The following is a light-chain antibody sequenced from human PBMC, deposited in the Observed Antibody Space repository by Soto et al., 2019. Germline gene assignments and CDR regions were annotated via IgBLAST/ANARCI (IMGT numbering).Light chain of an antibody. CDR1: QTISSW. CDR2: DAS. V-gene: IGKV1-5*01. CDR3: QQYNSYTYA. Sequence: DIQMTQSPSTLSASVGDRVTITCRASQTISSWLAWYQQKPGKAPELLIYDASTLHSGVPSRFSGSESGTEFTLTINSLQPDDFATYYCQQYNSYTYAFGQGTKLEIK. J-gene: IGKJ2*01.